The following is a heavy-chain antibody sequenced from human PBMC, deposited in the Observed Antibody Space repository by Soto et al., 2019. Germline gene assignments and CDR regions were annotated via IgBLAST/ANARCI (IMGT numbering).Heavy chain of an antibody. Sequence: QVQLVQSGAEVKKPGSSVKVSCKASGGTFSSYAISWVRQAPGQGLEWMGGIIPIFGTANYAQKFQGRVTITADESTSTAYMELSSLRSEDTAVYYCARSVAEHSPYYYYGMDVWGQGTTVTVSS. D-gene: IGHD2-15*01. CDR1: GGTFSSYA. CDR2: IIPIFGTA. J-gene: IGHJ6*02. V-gene: IGHV1-69*12. CDR3: ARSVAEHSPYYYYGMDV.